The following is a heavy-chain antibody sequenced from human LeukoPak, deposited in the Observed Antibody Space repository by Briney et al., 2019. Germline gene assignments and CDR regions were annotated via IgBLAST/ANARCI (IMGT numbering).Heavy chain of an antibody. Sequence: SSISSSSSYIYYADSVKGRFTISRDNAKNSLYLQMNSLRAEDTAVYYCARVRPGDAFDIWGQGTMVTVSS. J-gene: IGHJ3*02. CDR3: ARVRPGDAFDI. V-gene: IGHV3-21*01. D-gene: IGHD1-14*01. CDR2: ISSSSSYI.